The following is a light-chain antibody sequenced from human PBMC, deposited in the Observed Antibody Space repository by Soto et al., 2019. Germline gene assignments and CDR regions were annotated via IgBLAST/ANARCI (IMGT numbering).Light chain of an antibody. J-gene: IGLJ1*01. Sequence: QSVLTQPASVSGSPGQSITISCTGTSSVVGSYNLVSWYQQHPGKAPKLMIYEVSKRPSGVSNRFSGSKSGNTASLTISGLQAEDEADYYCCSYAGSSFYVFGTGTKVTVL. V-gene: IGLV2-23*02. CDR2: EVS. CDR1: SSVVGSYNL. CDR3: CSYAGSSFYV.